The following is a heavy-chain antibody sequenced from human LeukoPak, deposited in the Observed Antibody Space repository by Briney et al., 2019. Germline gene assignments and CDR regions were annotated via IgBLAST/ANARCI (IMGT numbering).Heavy chain of an antibody. D-gene: IGHD6-19*01. CDR2: INHSGST. CDR1: GGSFSGYY. J-gene: IGHJ4*02. Sequence: SETLSLTCAVYGGSFSGYYWSWIRQPPVKGLEWIGEINHSGSTNYNPSLKSRVTISVDTSKNQFSLKLSSVTAADTAVYYCASGLGSSGCYRVYYFDYWGQGTLVTVSS. CDR3: ASGLGSSGCYRVYYFDY. V-gene: IGHV4-34*01.